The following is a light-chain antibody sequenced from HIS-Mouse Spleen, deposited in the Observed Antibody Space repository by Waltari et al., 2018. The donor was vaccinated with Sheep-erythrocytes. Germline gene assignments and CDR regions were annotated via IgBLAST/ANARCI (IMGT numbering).Light chain of an antibody. CDR1: QSVLYSSNNKNY. CDR2: WAA. CDR3: QQYYSTLT. Sequence: DIVMTQSPDSLAVSLGERATINCKSSQSVLYSSNNKNYIAWYKQKPGQPPKLIIYWAATRASGIPDRFSGSGSGTDFTLTISSLHAEDVAVYYCQQYYSTLTFGGGTKVEIK. J-gene: IGKJ4*01. V-gene: IGKV4-1*01.